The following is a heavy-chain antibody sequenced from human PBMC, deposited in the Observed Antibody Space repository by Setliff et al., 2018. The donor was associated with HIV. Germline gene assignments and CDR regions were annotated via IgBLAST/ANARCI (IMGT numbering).Heavy chain of an antibody. V-gene: IGHV1-18*04. Sequence: ASVKVSCKASGYTFTGYYMHWVRQVPGHGLEWMGWISPQNGKTKYAQRFQGRVSMTTGTSTNTVYMEMLGLTSQDTAVYYCARDRYSGSSTDYWGQGTLVTAPQ. CDR2: ISPQNGKT. CDR1: GYTFTGYY. CDR3: ARDRYSGSSTDY. D-gene: IGHD1-26*01. J-gene: IGHJ4*02.